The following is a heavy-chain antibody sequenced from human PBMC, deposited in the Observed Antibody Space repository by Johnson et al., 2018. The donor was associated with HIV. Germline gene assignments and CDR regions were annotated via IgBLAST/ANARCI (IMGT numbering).Heavy chain of an antibody. CDR2: IRYDGRNK. V-gene: IGHV3-30*02. CDR3: ARNIAGAGRGAFDI. CDR1: GFTVSSNY. D-gene: IGHD6-19*01. J-gene: IGHJ3*02. Sequence: QVQLVESGGGLIQPGGSLRLSCAASGFTVSSNYMSWVRQAPGKGLEWVAFIRYDGRNKYYADSVKGRFTISRDNSKNTLYLQMNSLRAEDTAVYYCARNIAGAGRGAFDIWGQGTMVTVSS.